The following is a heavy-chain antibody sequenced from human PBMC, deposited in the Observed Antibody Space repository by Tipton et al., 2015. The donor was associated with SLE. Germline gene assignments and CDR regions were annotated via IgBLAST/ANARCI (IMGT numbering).Heavy chain of an antibody. J-gene: IGHJ4*02. CDR2: IYHSGST. CDR1: GGSISDSSHY. CDR3: ATELFRGYTSGWGPDY. Sequence: TLSLTCTVSGGSISDSSHYWVWIRQSPGKGLEWIGEIYHSGSTNYNPSLKSRVTISVDKSKNQVSLKLSSVTAADTAVYYCATELFRGYTSGWGPDYWGQGTLVTVSS. V-gene: IGHV4-39*07. D-gene: IGHD6-19*01.